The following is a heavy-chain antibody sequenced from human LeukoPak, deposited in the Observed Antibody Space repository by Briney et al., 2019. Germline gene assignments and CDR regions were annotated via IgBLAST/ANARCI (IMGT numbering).Heavy chain of an antibody. CDR3: ARDYGDYSFDY. D-gene: IGHD4-17*01. J-gene: IGHJ4*02. Sequence: SETLSLTCTVSGGSVSSGSYCWGWIRQPPGKGLEWIGNIYYSGSTYYNPSLKSRVTISVDTSKNQFSLKLSSVTAADTAVYYCARDYGDYSFDYWGQGTLVTVSS. CDR2: IYYSGST. V-gene: IGHV4-39*07. CDR1: GGSVSSGSYC.